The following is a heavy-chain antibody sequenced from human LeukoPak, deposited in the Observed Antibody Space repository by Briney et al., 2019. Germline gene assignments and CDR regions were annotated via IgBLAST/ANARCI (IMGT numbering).Heavy chain of an antibody. D-gene: IGHD3-9*01. CDR2: ISAYNGNT. Sequence: ASVKVSCKASGYTFTSYGISWGRQAPGQGLEWMGWISAYNGNTNYAQKLQGRVTMTTDTSTSTAYMELRSLRSDDTAVYYCARVHYDILTGYFGNWFDPWGQGTLVTVSS. CDR3: ARVHYDILTGYFGNWFDP. J-gene: IGHJ5*02. CDR1: GYTFTSYG. V-gene: IGHV1-18*04.